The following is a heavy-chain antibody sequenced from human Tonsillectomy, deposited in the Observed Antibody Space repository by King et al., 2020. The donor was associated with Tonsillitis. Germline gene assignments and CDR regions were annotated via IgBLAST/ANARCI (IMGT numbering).Heavy chain of an antibody. CDR3: ASYRSGWSSGGAGWFDP. D-gene: IGHD6-19*01. J-gene: IGHJ5*02. Sequence: VQLVESGAEVKKPGASVKVSCKASGYTFTGYYMHWFRQALGQGLEWRGGITPNGGGPTNDQRFQAWVPMTRAPSISTANRELSRLRSDDTAVYYCASYRSGWSSGGAGWFDPWGQGTLVTVSS. CDR1: GYTFTGYY. V-gene: IGHV1-2*04. CDR2: ITPNGGGP.